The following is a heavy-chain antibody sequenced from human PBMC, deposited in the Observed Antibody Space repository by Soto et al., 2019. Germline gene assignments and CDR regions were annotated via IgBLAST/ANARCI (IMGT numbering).Heavy chain of an antibody. V-gene: IGHV3-23*01. CDR3: AGRRDCSGGSCYRFDY. D-gene: IGHD2-15*01. Sequence: EVQLLESGGGLVQPGGSLRLSCAASGFTFSSYAMSWVHQAPGKGLEWVSAISGSGGSTYYADSVKGRFTISRDNSKNTLYLQMNSLRAEDTAVYYCAGRRDCSGGSCYRFDYWGQGTLVTVSS. J-gene: IGHJ4*02. CDR2: ISGSGGST. CDR1: GFTFSSYA.